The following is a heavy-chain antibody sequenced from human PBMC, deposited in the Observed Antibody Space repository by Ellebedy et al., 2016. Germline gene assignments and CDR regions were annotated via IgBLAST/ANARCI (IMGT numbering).Heavy chain of an antibody. CDR1: GFSLSSYS. J-gene: IGHJ4*02. Sequence: GGSLRLXCTASGFSLSSYSMNWVRQAPGKGLEWVSSIGRDSISIHYADSVKGRFTISRNNADNSLFLQMDSLTIDDTAVYFCARVPDDLWLGFYFDSWGQGALVTVSS. V-gene: IGHV3-21*01. CDR2: IGRDSISI. D-gene: IGHD3-3*01. CDR3: ARVPDDLWLGFYFDS.